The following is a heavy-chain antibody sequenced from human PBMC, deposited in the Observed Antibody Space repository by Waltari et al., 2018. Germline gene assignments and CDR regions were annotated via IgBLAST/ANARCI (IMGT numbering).Heavy chain of an antibody. CDR1: GGSISSSSYY. CDR2: IYYSGST. D-gene: IGHD1-26*01. Sequence: QLQLQESGPGLVKPSETLSLTCTVSGGSISSSSYYWGWIRQPPGKGLEWIGSIYYSGSTYYNPSLKSRVTISVDTSKNQFSLKLSSVTAADTAVYYCARDAVGATAGAFDIWGQGTMVTVSS. J-gene: IGHJ3*02. CDR3: ARDAVGATAGAFDI. V-gene: IGHV4-39*07.